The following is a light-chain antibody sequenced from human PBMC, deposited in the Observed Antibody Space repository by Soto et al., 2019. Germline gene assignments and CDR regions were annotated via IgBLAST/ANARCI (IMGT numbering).Light chain of an antibody. J-gene: IGKJ1*01. CDR3: QQYDGSPPWT. CDR2: GAS. V-gene: IGKV3-20*01. Sequence: EIVLTQSPGTLSFSPGERATLSCRASQSVSSTSLAWYQQKPGQAPRLLIYGASNRATGIPDRFSGSGSGTDFTLTISRLEPEDFAVYYCQQYDGSPPWTFGLGTKGEFK. CDR1: QSVSSTS.